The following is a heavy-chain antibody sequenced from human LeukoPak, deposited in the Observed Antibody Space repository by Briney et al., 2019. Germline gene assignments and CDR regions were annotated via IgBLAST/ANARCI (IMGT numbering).Heavy chain of an antibody. V-gene: IGHV3-20*04. CDR2: IDRNGDST. CDR3: ARSHQRVGIEDY. CDR1: GFTFDDYG. D-gene: IGHD1-26*01. J-gene: IGHJ4*02. Sequence: PGGSLRLSCAASGFTFDDYGMSWVRQAPGKGLEWVSGIDRNGDSTGYADSVEGRFTISRDNAKNSLYLQINSLRADDTAVYYCARSHQRVGIEDYWGQGTLVTVSS.